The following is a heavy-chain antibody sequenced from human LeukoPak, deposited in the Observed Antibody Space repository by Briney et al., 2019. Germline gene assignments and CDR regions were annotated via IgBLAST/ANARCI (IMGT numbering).Heavy chain of an antibody. CDR2: IKQDGSEK. Sequence: GGSLRLSCTASGFTFTTYWMSWVRQAPGKGLEWVANIKQDGSEKYYVDSVKGRFTISRDNAKNSLYLQMNSLRAEDTAVYYCARDGVQLWSPLDYWGQGTLVTVSS. V-gene: IGHV3-7*01. D-gene: IGHD5-18*01. J-gene: IGHJ4*02. CDR1: GFTFTTYW. CDR3: ARDGVQLWSPLDY.